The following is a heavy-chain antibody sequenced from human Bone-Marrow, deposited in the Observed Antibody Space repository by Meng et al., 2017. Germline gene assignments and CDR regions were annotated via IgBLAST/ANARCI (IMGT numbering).Heavy chain of an antibody. D-gene: IGHD3-10*01. Sequence: ASVKVSCKASGYTFTGYYMHWVRQAPGQGLEWMGWINPNSGGTNYAQKFQGRVTMTRDTSISTAYMELSRLRSDDTAVYYCARGIVGSSWFGELFFGNNGQVDYWGRGTLVTVSS. J-gene: IGHJ4*02. CDR2: INPNSGGT. CDR3: ARGIVGSSWFGELFFGNNGQVDY. V-gene: IGHV1-2*02. CDR1: GYTFTGYY.